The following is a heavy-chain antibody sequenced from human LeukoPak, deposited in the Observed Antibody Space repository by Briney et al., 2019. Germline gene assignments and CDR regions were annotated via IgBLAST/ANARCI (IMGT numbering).Heavy chain of an antibody. CDR1: GFTFSDYY. V-gene: IGHV3-11*04. D-gene: IGHD6-13*01. J-gene: IGHJ5*02. Sequence: PGGALTLSCAASGFTFSDYYMSWIGQPPSKGLDGVSYISCSGSTIYYAHSVKGRFTISRDNAKNSLYLQMNSLRAEDTAVYYCARVLVVAAAGTYWFDPWGQGTLVTVSS. CDR2: ISCSGSTI. CDR3: ARVLVVAAAGTYWFDP.